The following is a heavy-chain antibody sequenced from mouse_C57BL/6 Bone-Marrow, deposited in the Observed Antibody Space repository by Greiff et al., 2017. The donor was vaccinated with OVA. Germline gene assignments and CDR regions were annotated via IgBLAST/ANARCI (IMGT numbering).Heavy chain of an antibody. V-gene: IGHV1-52*01. Sequence: VQLQQPGAELVRPGSSVKLSCKASGYTFTSYWMHWVKQRPIQGLEWIGNIDPSDSETHYNQKFKDKATLTVDKSSSTAYMQLSSLTSEDSAVYYCARGLTTGTIAYWGQGTLVTVSA. J-gene: IGHJ3*01. CDR3: ARGLTTGTIAY. CDR2: IDPSDSET. D-gene: IGHD4-1*02. CDR1: GYTFTSYW.